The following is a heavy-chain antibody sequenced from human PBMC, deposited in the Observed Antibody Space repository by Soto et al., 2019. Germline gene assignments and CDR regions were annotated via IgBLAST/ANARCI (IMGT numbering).Heavy chain of an antibody. CDR2: ISGSGTTT. J-gene: IGHJ6*02. V-gene: IGHV3-23*01. CDR1: GFIFTNYA. D-gene: IGHD4-17*01. Sequence: EVQLLESGGGLVQPGGSLRLSCAASGFIFTNYAMNWVRQAPGKGLEWVSSISGSGTTTKYADSVQGRFTVSRDNSRHTLNLEMNSLRAEDTAVYYCARDGSTVTTNYHYAMDVWGQGTTVTVSS. CDR3: ARDGSTVTTNYHYAMDV.